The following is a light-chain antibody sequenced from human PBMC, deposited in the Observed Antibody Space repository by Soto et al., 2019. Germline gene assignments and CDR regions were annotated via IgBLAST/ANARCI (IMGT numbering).Light chain of an antibody. Sequence: QSVLTQPASVSGSPGQSITISCTGTSSSVGGTNYVSWYQHQPGKAPRLLIYEVSNRPSGVSNRFSGSKSGNTASLTISGLQAEDEADYHCCSHTSTTTFVFGTGTQLTVL. CDR3: CSHTSTTTFV. V-gene: IGLV2-14*01. CDR2: EVS. J-gene: IGLJ1*01. CDR1: SSSVGGTNY.